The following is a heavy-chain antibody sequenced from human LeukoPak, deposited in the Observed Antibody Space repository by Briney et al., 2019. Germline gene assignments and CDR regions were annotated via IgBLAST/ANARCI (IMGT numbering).Heavy chain of an antibody. D-gene: IGHD1-26*01. J-gene: IGHJ5*02. CDR2: IYYSGST. CDR3: AREHRGGSYHNWFDP. V-gene: IGHV4-39*07. CDR1: GGSISSSSYY. Sequence: SETLSLTCTVSGGSISSSSYYWGWIRQPPGKGLEWIGSIYYSGSTYYNPSLKRRVTISVDTSKNQFSLKLSSVTAADTAVYYCAREHRGGSYHNWFDPWGQGTLVTVSS.